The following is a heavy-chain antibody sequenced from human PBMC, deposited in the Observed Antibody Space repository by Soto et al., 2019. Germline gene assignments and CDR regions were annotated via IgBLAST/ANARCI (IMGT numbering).Heavy chain of an antibody. Sequence: SETLSLTFAVSGGSIISSNWWNWVRQPPGKGLEWTGEIYHSGSTYYKPSLKSRVAMSVDTSKNQFSLKLTSATAADTAVYYCARRDWSGSTSHFYFDYWGQGVLVTVSS. CDR1: GGSIISSNW. V-gene: IGHV4-4*02. J-gene: IGHJ4*02. D-gene: IGHD3-9*01. CDR2: IYHSGST. CDR3: ARRDWSGSTSHFYFDY.